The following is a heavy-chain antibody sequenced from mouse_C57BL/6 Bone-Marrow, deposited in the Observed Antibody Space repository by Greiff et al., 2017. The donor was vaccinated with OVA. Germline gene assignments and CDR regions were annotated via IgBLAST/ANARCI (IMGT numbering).Heavy chain of an antibody. D-gene: IGHD1-1*01. Sequence: DVMLVESGGGLVKPGGSLKLSCAASGFTFSDYGMHWVRQAPEKGLEWVAYISSGSSTIYDAETVKGRFTISRNKAKNTLFLQMTSLRSEDTAMYYCASTTVVGFDYWGQGTTLTVSS. V-gene: IGHV5-17*01. CDR3: ASTTVVGFDY. CDR2: ISSGSSTI. CDR1: GFTFSDYG. J-gene: IGHJ2*01.